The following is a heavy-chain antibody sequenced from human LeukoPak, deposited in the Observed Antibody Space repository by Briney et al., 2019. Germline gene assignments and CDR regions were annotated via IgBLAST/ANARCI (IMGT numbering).Heavy chain of an antibody. CDR3: AVPHDYGDYVN. J-gene: IGHJ4*02. Sequence: PGGSLRLPCAASGFTFSSYAMSWVRQAPGKGLEWVSAISGSGGSTYYADSVKGRFTISRDNSKNTLYLQMNSLRAEDTAVYYCAVPHDYGDYVNWGQGTLVTVSS. CDR2: ISGSGGST. CDR1: GFTFSSYA. V-gene: IGHV3-23*01. D-gene: IGHD4-17*01.